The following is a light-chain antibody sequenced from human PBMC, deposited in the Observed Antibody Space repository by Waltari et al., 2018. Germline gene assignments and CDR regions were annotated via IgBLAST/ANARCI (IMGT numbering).Light chain of an antibody. J-gene: IGKJ4*01. Sequence: DIVMTQSPDSLAVSLAARATITCKSSQSVLYSSDNRNYLAWYQQKPGQPPKLLIYWASTRESGVPDRFSGSGSGTDFTLTISSLQAEDVAVYYCQQYYSTPLTFGGGTKVEIK. V-gene: IGKV4-1*01. CDR1: QSVLYSSDNRNY. CDR3: QQYYSTPLT. CDR2: WAS.